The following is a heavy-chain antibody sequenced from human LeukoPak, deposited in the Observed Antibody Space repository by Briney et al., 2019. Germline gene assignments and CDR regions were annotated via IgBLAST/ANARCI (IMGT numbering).Heavy chain of an antibody. J-gene: IGHJ4*02. D-gene: IGHD6-13*01. V-gene: IGHV4-59*01. Sequence: SETLSLTCTVSGGSIRGYYWSWFRQPPGKGLEYIGYVSYSGSTKYNPSLKSRVTISVDTSKNQFSLKLSSVTAADTAVYYCARGGSWYPISDCWGQGALVTVSS. CDR3: ARGGSWYPISDC. CDR2: VSYSGST. CDR1: GGSIRGYY.